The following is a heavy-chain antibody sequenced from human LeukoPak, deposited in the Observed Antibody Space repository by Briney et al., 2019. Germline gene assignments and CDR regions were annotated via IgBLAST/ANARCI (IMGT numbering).Heavy chain of an antibody. CDR2: IAGSSGYI. CDR3: ARDRGAYCGGDCYLVFDH. D-gene: IGHD2-21*02. CDR1: GFTFSSYT. J-gene: IGHJ4*01. Sequence: GRSLRLSCAASGFTFSSYTMNWVRQAPGKGLEWVSSIAGSSGYIFYADSVKGRFTISRDNAKKSLFLQMTSLTAEDTAVYFCARDRGAYCGGDCYLVFDHWGRGSLVTVSS. V-gene: IGHV3-21*01.